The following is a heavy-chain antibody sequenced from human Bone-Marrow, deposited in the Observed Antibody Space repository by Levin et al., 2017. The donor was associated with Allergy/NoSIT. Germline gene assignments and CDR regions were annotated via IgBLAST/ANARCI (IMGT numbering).Heavy chain of an antibody. CDR2: ITSSGDDT. Sequence: GGSLRLSCAASGFTFTDYAMTWVRQAPGQGLEWVSSITSSGDDTYYADSVKGRFTISRGNSMDTLYLQMNSLRAEDTAIYYCTKGKISAAGGLDYWGQGTLVTVSS. J-gene: IGHJ4*02. D-gene: IGHD6-13*01. V-gene: IGHV3-23*01. CDR1: GFTFTDYA. CDR3: TKGKISAAGGLDY.